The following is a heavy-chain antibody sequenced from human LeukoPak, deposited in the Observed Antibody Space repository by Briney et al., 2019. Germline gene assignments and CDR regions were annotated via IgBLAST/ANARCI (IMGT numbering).Heavy chain of an antibody. D-gene: IGHD6-19*01. CDR3: ARFPVIAVSPWGGDY. CDR2: IYYSGST. Sequence: SETLSLTCTVSGGSISSYDWSWIRQPPGKGLEWIGYIYYSGSTNYNPSLKSRVTISVDTSKNQFSLKLSSVTAADTAVYYCARFPVIAVSPWGGDYWGQGTLVTVSS. V-gene: IGHV4-59*01. CDR1: GGSISSYD. J-gene: IGHJ4*02.